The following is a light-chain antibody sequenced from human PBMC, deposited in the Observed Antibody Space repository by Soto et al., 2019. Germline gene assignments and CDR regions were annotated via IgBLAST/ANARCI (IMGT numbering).Light chain of an antibody. J-gene: IGLJ3*02. V-gene: IGLV1-40*01. CDR2: GNN. CDR3: QSYDSSLSGSV. CDR1: SSNIGAGYG. Sequence: QLVLTQPPSVSGAPGQRVTISCTGSSSNIGAGYGVHWYQQLPGTAPKLLIYGNNNRPSGVPDRFSGSKSGTSASLAITGLQAEDEADYFCQSYDSSLSGSVFGGGTQLTVL.